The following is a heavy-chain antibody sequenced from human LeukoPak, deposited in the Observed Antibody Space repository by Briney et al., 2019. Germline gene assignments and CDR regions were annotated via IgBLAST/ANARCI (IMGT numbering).Heavy chain of an antibody. CDR3: AKGGVYCSGGSCLMEYFDY. D-gene: IGHD2-15*01. CDR1: GFTFSSYA. CDR2: ISGSGGST. J-gene: IGHJ4*02. V-gene: IGHV3-23*01. Sequence: GGSLRLSCAASGFTFSSYAMSWVRQAPGKGLEWVSAISGSGGSTYYADSVKGRFTISRDNSKNTLYLQMNSLRAEDTAVYYCAKGGVYCSGGSCLMEYFDYWGQGTLVTVSS.